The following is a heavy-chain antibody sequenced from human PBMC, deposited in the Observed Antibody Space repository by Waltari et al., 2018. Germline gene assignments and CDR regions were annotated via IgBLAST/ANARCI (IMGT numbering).Heavy chain of an antibody. J-gene: IGHJ4*02. Sequence: EVPMAQSVGCLVKHGASITLSCAASGFPLVRAWLSWVRQATGKGLEWVGRIKSMNDGGRTYYAAPVKGRFTISRDDSKNTLYLQMNSLKLEDTAVYYCTTRDVTWGGWGQGSLVTVSS. CDR1: GFPLVRAW. D-gene: IGHD2-21*01. V-gene: IGHV3-15*01. CDR2: IKSMNDGGRT. CDR3: TTRDVTWGG.